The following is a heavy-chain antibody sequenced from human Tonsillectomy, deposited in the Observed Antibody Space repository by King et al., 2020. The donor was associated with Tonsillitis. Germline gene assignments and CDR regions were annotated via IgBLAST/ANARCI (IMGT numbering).Heavy chain of an antibody. D-gene: IGHD6-19*01. V-gene: IGHV5-51*01. J-gene: IGHJ4*02. CDR3: ARMGRTGGKSVAVAGPASYFDY. CDR1: GYSFTSYW. CDR2: IYPGDSDT. Sequence: QLVQSGAEVKKPGESLKISCKGSGYSFTSYWIGWVRQMPGKGLEWMGIIYPGDSDTRYSPSLQGQVTMSADKSISTAYLQWSSLKASDTAMYYCARMGRTGGKSVAVAGPASYFDYWGQGTLVTGSS.